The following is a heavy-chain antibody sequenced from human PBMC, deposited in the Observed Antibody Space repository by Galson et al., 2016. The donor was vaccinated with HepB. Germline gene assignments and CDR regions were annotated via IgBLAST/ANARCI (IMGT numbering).Heavy chain of an antibody. CDR3: ARDRGYWGMDV. V-gene: IGHV3-21*03. D-gene: IGHD6-25*01. Sequence: SLRLSCAVSGFTFGAYTMNWVRQSPGKGLEWVSTVSSDSLSKYYADSVGGRFTVSRDNVNNALFLQMNSLRADDTGAYYCARDRGYWGMDVWGQGTTVTISS. J-gene: IGHJ6*02. CDR1: GFTFGAYT. CDR2: VSSDSLSK.